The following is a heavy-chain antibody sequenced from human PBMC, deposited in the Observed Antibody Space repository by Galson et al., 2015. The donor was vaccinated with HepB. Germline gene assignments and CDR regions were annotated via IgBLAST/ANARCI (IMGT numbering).Heavy chain of an antibody. CDR3: ARATLGWFDP. CDR1: GSTFSDYY. CDR2: ISSSGSTTT. V-gene: IGHV3-11*01. Sequence: SLRLSCAASGSTFSDYYMTWIRQAPGKGLEWVSYISSSGSTTTSYADSVKGRFTISRDNAKNSLYLQMNSLRAEDTAVYYCARATLGWFDPWGQGTLVTVSS. D-gene: IGHD2/OR15-2a*01. J-gene: IGHJ5*02.